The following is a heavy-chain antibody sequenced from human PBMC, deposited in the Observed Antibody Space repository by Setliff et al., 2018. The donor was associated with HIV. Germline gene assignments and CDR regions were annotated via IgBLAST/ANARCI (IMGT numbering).Heavy chain of an antibody. J-gene: IGHJ6*02. Sequence: GSISSGNYYWSWIRQPAGKGLEWIGRIYTSGSTNYNPSLKSRVTISLDTSKNQFSLNLSSVTAADTAAYYCARDCRVGWVFTYGMDVWGQGTLVTVSS. CDR2: IYTSGST. CDR1: GSISSGNYY. V-gene: IGHV4-61*02. CDR3: ARDCRVGWVFTYGMDV. D-gene: IGHD6-13*01.